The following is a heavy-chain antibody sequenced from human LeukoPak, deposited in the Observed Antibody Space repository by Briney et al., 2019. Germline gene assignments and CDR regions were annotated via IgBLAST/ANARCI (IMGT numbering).Heavy chain of an antibody. CDR3: ARDSPAYSSSWYPFDY. D-gene: IGHD6-13*01. CDR2: IIPIFGTA. CDR1: GGTFSSYA. J-gene: IGHJ4*02. Sequence: GASVKVSCKASGGTFSSYAISWVRQAPGQGLEWMGGIIPIFGTANYAQKFQGRVTITADVSTSTAYMGLSSLRSDDTAVYYCARDSPAYSSSWYPFDYWGQGTLVTVSS. V-gene: IGHV1-69*13.